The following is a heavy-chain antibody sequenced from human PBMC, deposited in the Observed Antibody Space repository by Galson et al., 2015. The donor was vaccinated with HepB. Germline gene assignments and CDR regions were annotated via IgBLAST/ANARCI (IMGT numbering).Heavy chain of an antibody. V-gene: IGHV3-20*01. CDR1: GFTFDDYG. J-gene: IGHJ4*02. CDR2: INWNGGST. Sequence: SLRLSCAASGFTFDDYGVSWVRQAPGKGLEWVSGINWNGGSTGYADSVKGRFTVSRDNAKNSLYLQMNSLRAEDTALYHCARYLYGDYVQFDYWGQGTLVTVSS. D-gene: IGHD4-17*01. CDR3: ARYLYGDYVQFDY.